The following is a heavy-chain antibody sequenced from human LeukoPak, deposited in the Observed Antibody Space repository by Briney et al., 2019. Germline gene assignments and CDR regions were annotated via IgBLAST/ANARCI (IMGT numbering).Heavy chain of an antibody. CDR2: TNHSGST. Sequence: PSETLSLTCAVYGGSFSGYYWSWIRQPPGKGLEWIGETNHSGSTNYNPSLKSRVTISVDKSKNQFSLKLSSVTAADTAVYYCARGYARFYYYYMDVWGKGTTVTVSS. CDR3: ARGYARFYYYYMDV. J-gene: IGHJ6*03. V-gene: IGHV4-34*01. CDR1: GGSFSGYY. D-gene: IGHD6-6*01.